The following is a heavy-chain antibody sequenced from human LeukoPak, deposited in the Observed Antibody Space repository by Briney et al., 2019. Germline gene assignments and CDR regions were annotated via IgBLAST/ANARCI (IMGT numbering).Heavy chain of an antibody. CDR2: IYYSGST. Sequence: PSETLSLTCTVSGGSISSYYWSWIRQPPGKGLEWIGYIYYSGSTNYNPSLKSRVTMSVDTSKNQFSLKLSSVTAADTAVYYCARGSLHGDYVGRFDPWGQGTLVTVSS. CDR3: ARGSLHGDYVGRFDP. V-gene: IGHV4-59*12. D-gene: IGHD4-17*01. J-gene: IGHJ5*02. CDR1: GGSISSYY.